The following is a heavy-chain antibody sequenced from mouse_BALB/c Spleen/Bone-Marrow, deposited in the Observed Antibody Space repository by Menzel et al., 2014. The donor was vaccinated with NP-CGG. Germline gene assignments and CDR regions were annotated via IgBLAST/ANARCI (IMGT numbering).Heavy chain of an antibody. CDR2: IAPANGNT. Sequence: EVQLQQSGAELVKPGASVKLSCTASGFNIKDAYMHWVKQRPAQGLEWIGRIAPANGNTEYDPKFLDKATIIADTSSNTAHLQLSSLTSEDTAVYYCARSPGEVNYWGQGTLVTVSA. CDR3: ARSPGEVNY. J-gene: IGHJ3*01. D-gene: IGHD1-3*01. V-gene: IGHV14-3*02. CDR1: GFNIKDAY.